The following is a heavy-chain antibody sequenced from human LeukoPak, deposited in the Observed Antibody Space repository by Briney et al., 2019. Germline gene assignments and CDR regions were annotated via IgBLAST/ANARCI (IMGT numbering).Heavy chain of an antibody. CDR2: IIPIFGTA. V-gene: IGHV1-69*01. D-gene: IGHD3-22*01. CDR1: GGTFSSYA. J-gene: IGHJ4*02. Sequence: WASVKVSCKASGGTFSSYAISWVRQAPGQGLEWMGGIIPIFGTANYAQKFQGRVTITADESTSTAYMELSSLRSEDTAVYYCATPDSSAPYYFDYWGQGTLVTVSS. CDR3: ATPDSSAPYYFDY.